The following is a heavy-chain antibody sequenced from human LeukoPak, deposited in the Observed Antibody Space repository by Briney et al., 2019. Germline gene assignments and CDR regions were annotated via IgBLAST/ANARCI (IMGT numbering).Heavy chain of an antibody. CDR2: INPSGGST. CDR1: GYTFTSYY. CDR3: ARDPKLIAVAGQKDY. V-gene: IGHV1-46*01. J-gene: IGHJ4*02. D-gene: IGHD6-19*01. Sequence: ASVKVSCKASGYTFTSYYMHWVRQAPGQGLEWMGIINPSGGSTSYAQKFQGRVTMTRDTSTSTVYMELSSLRSEDTAVYYCARDPKLIAVAGQKDYWGQGTLVTVS.